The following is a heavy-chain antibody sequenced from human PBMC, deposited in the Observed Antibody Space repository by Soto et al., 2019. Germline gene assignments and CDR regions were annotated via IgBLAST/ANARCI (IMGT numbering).Heavy chain of an antibody. Sequence: GWSLRLSCAAAGFSFSSYSMNWVRPAPGQGLEWVSYISSSSTTIYYADSVKGRFTISRDNAKNSLYLQMNSLRDEDTAVYYCARYDRSAYYDFWSGYYTGRYFDYWGQGTLVTVSS. D-gene: IGHD3-3*01. CDR2: ISSSSTTI. V-gene: IGHV3-48*02. CDR1: GFSFSSYS. J-gene: IGHJ4*02. CDR3: ARYDRSAYYDFWSGYYTGRYFDY.